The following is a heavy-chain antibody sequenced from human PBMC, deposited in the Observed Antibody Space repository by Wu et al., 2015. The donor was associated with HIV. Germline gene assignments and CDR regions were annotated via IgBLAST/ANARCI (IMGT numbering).Heavy chain of an antibody. J-gene: IGHJ4*02. V-gene: IGHV1-2*02. CDR1: GYTFTGYY. CDR2: INPNSGGT. Sequence: QVQLVQSGAEVKKPGASVKVSCKASGYTFTGYYMHWVRQAPGQGLEWMGWINPNSGGTNYAQKFQGRVTMTRDTSISTAYMELSRLRSDDTAVYYCATAPDYYDSSGYRDYWGQGTLVTVSS. D-gene: IGHD3-22*01. CDR3: ATAPDYYDSSGYRDY.